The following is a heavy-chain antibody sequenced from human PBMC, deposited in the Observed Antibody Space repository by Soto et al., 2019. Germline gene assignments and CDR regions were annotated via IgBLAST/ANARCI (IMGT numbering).Heavy chain of an antibody. CDR2: ISAYNGNT. CDR1: GYTFTSYG. D-gene: IGHD6-6*01. J-gene: IGHJ4*02. CDR3: ARSGGGLSSSSGTFDY. Sequence: ASVKVSCKASGYTFTSYGISWVRQAPGQGLEWMGWISAYNGNTNYAQKLQGRVTMTTDSSKSTAYMELRSLRADGTAVYCGARSGGGLSSSSGTFDYWGQGTLVTVSS. V-gene: IGHV1-18*01.